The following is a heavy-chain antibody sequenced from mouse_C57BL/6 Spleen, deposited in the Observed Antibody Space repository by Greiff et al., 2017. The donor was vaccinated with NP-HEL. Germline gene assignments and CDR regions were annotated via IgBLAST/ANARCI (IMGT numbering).Heavy chain of an antibody. CDR2: IDPETGGT. V-gene: IGHV1-15*01. D-gene: IGHD1-1*01. CDR1: GYTFTDYE. Sequence: QVQLQQSGAELVRPGASVTLSCKASGYTFTDYEMHWVKQTPVHGLEWIGAIDPETGGTAYNQKFKGKAILTADKSSSTAYMELRSLTSEDSAVYYCNCGSSYEFWFAYWGQGTLVTVSA. CDR3: NCGSSYEFWFAY. J-gene: IGHJ3*01.